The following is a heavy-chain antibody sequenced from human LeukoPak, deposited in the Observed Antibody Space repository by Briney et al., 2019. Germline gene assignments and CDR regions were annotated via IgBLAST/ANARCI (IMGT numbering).Heavy chain of an antibody. CDR3: ARDLRSGFGSWYYVY. D-gene: IGHD6-13*01. V-gene: IGHV1-8*02. CDR1: GGTFTNYE. Sequence: ASVKVSCKASGGTFTNYEINWVRQTTGQGLEWMGWMSPKSDNTGYAQTFQGRVTMTRNTSINTAYMELSSLRSEDTAVYYCARDLRSGFGSWYYVYWGQGTLVTVSS. J-gene: IGHJ4*02. CDR2: MSPKSDNT.